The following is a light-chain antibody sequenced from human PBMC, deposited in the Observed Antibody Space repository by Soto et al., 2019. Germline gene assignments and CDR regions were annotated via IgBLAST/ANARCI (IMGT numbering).Light chain of an antibody. CDR2: EAS. V-gene: IGKV3-15*01. J-gene: IGKJ5*01. CDR1: QSVAYK. Sequence: EIVMTQSPATLSVSPGERATLSCRASQSVAYKLAWYQQKPGQAPRLLIHEASIRATGIPARFSGSGSGTEFTLTISSLQSEDFAVYYCQQYKNWAPITFXPGAR. CDR3: QQYKNWAPIT.